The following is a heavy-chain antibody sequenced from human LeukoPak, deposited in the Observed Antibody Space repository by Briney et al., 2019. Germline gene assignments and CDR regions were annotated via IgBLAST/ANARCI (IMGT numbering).Heavy chain of an antibody. CDR1: GYSFTSYW. V-gene: IGHV5-51*01. CDR2: IYPGDSDT. CDR3: ARSSSITMVRGVIILDAFDI. D-gene: IGHD3-10*01. Sequence: GESLKISCKGSGYSFTSYWIGWVRQMPGKGLEWMGIIYPGDSDTRYSPSFQGQVTISADKSISSAYLQWSSLKASDTAMYYCARSSSITMVRGVIILDAFDIWGQGTMVTVSS. J-gene: IGHJ3*02.